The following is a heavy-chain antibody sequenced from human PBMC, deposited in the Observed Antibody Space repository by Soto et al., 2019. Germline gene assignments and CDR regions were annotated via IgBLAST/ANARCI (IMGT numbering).Heavy chain of an antibody. Sequence: EVQLLESGGGLVQPGGSLRLSCAASGFTFSTNSMPWVRQAPGKGLEWVSGIRGGGDATHYADPVKGRFTISRDNSKNMVYLQMNSLTADDTAVYFCPKWYGYGDQWGQGTLVTVSS. CDR2: IRGGGDAT. CDR1: GFTFSTNS. D-gene: IGHD5-12*01. J-gene: IGHJ5*02. CDR3: PKWYGYGDQ. V-gene: IGHV3-23*01.